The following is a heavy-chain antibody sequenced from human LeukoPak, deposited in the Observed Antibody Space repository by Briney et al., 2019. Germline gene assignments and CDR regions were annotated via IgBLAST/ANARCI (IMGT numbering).Heavy chain of an antibody. CDR3: AREGVGYSYGYGGFDY. CDR2: IYYSGST. J-gene: IGHJ4*02. CDR1: GGSISSSSYY. Sequence: SETLSLTCTVSGGSISSSSYYWGWIRQPPGKGLEWIGSIYYSGSTYYNPSLKSRVTISVDTSKNQFSLKLSSVTAADTAVYYGAREGVGYSYGYGGFDYGGRGTRVTFPS. D-gene: IGHD5-18*01. V-gene: IGHV4-39*07.